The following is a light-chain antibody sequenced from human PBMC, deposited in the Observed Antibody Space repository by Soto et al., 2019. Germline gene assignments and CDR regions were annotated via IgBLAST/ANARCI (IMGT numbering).Light chain of an antibody. CDR3: QESYSTPNT. V-gene: IGKV1-39*01. Sequence: DIPMTQSPSSLSASVGDRVTITCRASQSISIYLNWYQQKPGKAPKLLIYTASSLQSGVPSRFSGSGSGTDFTLTISSLQPEDFATYYCQESYSTPNTFGQGTKLEIK. CDR1: QSISIY. J-gene: IGKJ2*01. CDR2: TAS.